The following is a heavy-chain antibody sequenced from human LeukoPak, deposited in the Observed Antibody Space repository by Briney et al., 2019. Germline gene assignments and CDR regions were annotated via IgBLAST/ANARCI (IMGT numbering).Heavy chain of an antibody. CDR1: GGSFSGYY. CDR3: ARRLGTWIQLWPPFDY. V-gene: IGHV4-34*01. J-gene: IGHJ4*02. CDR2: INHSGST. Sequence: SETLSLTCAVYGGSFSGYYWSWIRQPPGKGLEWIGEINHSGSTNYNPSLKIRVTISVDTSKNQFSVKLSSVTAADTAVYYSARRLGTWIQLWPPFDYWGQGTLVTVSS. D-gene: IGHD5-18*01.